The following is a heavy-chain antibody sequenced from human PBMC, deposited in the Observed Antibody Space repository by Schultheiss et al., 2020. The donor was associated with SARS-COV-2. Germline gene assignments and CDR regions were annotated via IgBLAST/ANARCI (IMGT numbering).Heavy chain of an antibody. CDR1: GGTFSSYA. V-gene: IGHV1-24*01. CDR3: ATDSSSSGYYYAFDI. J-gene: IGHJ3*02. CDR2: FDPEDGET. Sequence: ASVKVSCKASGGTFSSYAISWVRQAPGKGLEWMGGFDPEDGETIYAQKFQGRVTMTEDTSTDTAYMELSSLRSEDTAVYYCATDSSSSGYYYAFDIWGQGTMVTVSS. D-gene: IGHD3-22*01.